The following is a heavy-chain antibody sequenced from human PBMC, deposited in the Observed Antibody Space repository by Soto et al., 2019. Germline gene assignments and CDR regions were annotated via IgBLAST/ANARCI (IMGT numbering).Heavy chain of an antibody. CDR3: ARASGFWSGYYRIFDY. J-gene: IGHJ4*02. V-gene: IGHV4-34*01. CDR1: GGSFSGYY. CDR2: INHSGST. D-gene: IGHD3-3*01. Sequence: SETLSLTYAVYGGSFSGYYWSWISQPPGKGLEWIGEINHSGSTNYNPSLKSRVTISVDTSKNQFSLKLSSVTAADTAVYYCARASGFWSGYYRIFDYWGQGTLVTVSS.